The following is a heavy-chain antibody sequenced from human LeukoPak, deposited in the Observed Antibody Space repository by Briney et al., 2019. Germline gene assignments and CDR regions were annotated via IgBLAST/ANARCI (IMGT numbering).Heavy chain of an antibody. J-gene: IGHJ4*02. Sequence: PGGSLRLSCAASGFTFSDYGMQWVRQAPGKGLEYVSAVTSNGGGTYYASSVKGRFTISKDNSKNMLYLQMDSLRPEDMAVYYCATDQGYAEFWGQGTLVTVSS. D-gene: IGHD3-16*01. CDR2: VTSNGGGT. CDR1: GFTFSDYG. CDR3: ATDQGYAEF. V-gene: IGHV3-64*01.